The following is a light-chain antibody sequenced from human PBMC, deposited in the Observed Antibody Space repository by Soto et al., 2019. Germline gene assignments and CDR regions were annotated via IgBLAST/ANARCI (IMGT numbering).Light chain of an antibody. CDR2: DAS. Sequence: DIVLTQSPTTLSLSPGERATLSCRASQSVSSYLAWYQQKPGQAPRLLIYDASNRATGIPARFSGSGSGTDFTLTISGLETEDFEVYYGHQGTNSYLFGRGTNREIK. V-gene: IGKV3-11*01. J-gene: IGKJ2*01. CDR3: HQGTNSYL. CDR1: QSVSSY.